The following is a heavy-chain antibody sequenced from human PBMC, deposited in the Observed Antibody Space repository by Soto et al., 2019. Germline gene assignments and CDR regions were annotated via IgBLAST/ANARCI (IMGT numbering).Heavy chain of an antibody. CDR2: IIPIIGIA. J-gene: IGHJ4*02. Sequence: QVQLVQSGAEVKKPGSSVKVSCKASGGTFSSYTISWVRQAPGQGLEWMGRIIPIIGIANYAQKFQGRVTITADKATSTAYMELSSRRSEDPAVYYCARPNLGYCSGGSCYSFVYWGQGTLVTVSS. CDR1: GGTFSSYT. D-gene: IGHD2-15*01. CDR3: ARPNLGYCSGGSCYSFVY. V-gene: IGHV1-69*02.